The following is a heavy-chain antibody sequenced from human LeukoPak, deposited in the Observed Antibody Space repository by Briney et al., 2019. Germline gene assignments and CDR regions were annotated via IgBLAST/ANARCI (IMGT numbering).Heavy chain of an antibody. V-gene: IGHV1-24*01. CDR2: FNPEDDER. D-gene: IGHD6-19*01. J-gene: IGHJ4*02. Sequence: ASVKVSCMVSGYTLTEISMHWVRQAPGKGLEWMGGFNPEDDERIYAQKFQGRVTMTEDTSTDTAYMELSSLRSEDTAVYYCARDGAGAVAGHYFRGWGQGTLVTVSS. CDR3: ARDGAGAVAGHYFRG. CDR1: GYTLTEIS.